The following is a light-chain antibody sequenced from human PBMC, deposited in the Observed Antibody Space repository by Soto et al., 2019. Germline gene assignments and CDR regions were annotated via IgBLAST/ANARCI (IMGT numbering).Light chain of an antibody. CDR2: GVS. CDR3: QQGHDWPLT. J-gene: IGKJ2*01. V-gene: IGKV3-15*01. Sequence: ERVMTQSPATLSVSPGERATLSCRASQSISGELAWYQQRPGQPPRLLIYGVSTRATGVPDRFSGSGSGSDFTLTISGLQSEDFAVYYCQQGHDWPLTFGQ. CDR1: QSISGE.